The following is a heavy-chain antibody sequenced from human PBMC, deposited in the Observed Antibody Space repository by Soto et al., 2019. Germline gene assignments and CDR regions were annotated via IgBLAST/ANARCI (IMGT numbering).Heavy chain of an antibody. V-gene: IGHV3-66*01. Sequence: EVQLVESGGGLVQPGGSLRLSCAASGFTVTNNYMTWVRQAPEKGLEWVSVIYSGGTTYYADSVKGRLTISRDNCKNKLYLHMNSLRAEDTAIYFCARGGSGGIPIGAFDVWGQGTMVTVSS. D-gene: IGHD2-15*01. CDR3: ARGGSGGIPIGAFDV. J-gene: IGHJ3*01. CDR2: IYSGGTT. CDR1: GFTVTNNY.